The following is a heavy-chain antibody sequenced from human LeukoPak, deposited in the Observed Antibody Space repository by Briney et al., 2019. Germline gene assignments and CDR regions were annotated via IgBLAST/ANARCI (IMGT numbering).Heavy chain of an antibody. CDR2: IYYSGNT. D-gene: IGHD3-3*01. V-gene: IGHV4-39*02. J-gene: IGHJ5*02. CDR1: GGSISSSTYY. Sequence: SETLSLTCTVSGGSISSSTYYWGWIRQPPGKGLEWIGSIYYSGNTYYNPSLKSRVTIFVDTSKNQFSLKLSSVTAADTAVYYCARDQEWPIRYNWFDPWGQGTLVTVSS. CDR3: ARDQEWPIRYNWFDP.